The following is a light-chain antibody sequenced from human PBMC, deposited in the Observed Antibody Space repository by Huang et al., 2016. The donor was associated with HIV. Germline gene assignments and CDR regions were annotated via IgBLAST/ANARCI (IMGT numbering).Light chain of an antibody. CDR3: QQYNDWPYT. CDR1: QTVSSK. CDR2: GAS. V-gene: IGKV3-15*01. J-gene: IGKJ2*01. Sequence: EIVVTQSPATLSVSPGERATLSCRASQTVSSKLAWYQQKPGQAHRLLIYGASTRATGIPARFSGSGSGTEFTLTISSLQSEDFAVYYCQQYNDWPYTFGQGTKLEIK.